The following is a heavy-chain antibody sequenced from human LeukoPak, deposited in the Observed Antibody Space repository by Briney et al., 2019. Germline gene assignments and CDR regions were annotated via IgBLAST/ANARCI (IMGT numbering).Heavy chain of an antibody. D-gene: IGHD3-10*01. CDR2: ISSSSSTI. Sequence: PGGSLRLSCAASGFTFSSYSMNWVRQAPGKGLEWVSYISSSSSTIYYADSVKGRFTISRDNSKNTLYLQMNSLRGEDTAAYYCAKDAVRGSGRINWFDSWGQGTLVTVSS. CDR3: AKDAVRGSGRINWFDS. CDR1: GFTFSSYS. J-gene: IGHJ5*01. V-gene: IGHV3-48*01.